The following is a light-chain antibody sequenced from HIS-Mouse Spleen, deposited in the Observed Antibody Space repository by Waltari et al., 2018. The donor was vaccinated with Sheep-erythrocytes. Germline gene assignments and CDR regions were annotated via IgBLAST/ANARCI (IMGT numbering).Light chain of an antibody. CDR1: SRDVAGYNY. CDR3: CSYAGSYNHV. V-gene: IGLV2-11*01. J-gene: IGLJ1*01. CDR2: DVS. Sequence: QSALTQPRPVSGSPGQSVTIPGTVPSRDVAGYNYVSWYQQHPGKAPKLMIYDVSKRPSGVPDRFSGSKSGNTASLTISGLQAEDEADYYCCSYAGSYNHVFATGTKVTVL.